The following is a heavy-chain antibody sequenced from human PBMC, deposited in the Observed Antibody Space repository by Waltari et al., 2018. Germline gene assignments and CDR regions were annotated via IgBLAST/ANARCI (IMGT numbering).Heavy chain of an antibody. CDR2: INPSGGST. CDR3: ARDWPLGYCSGGSCRGWFDP. V-gene: IGHV1-46*01. D-gene: IGHD2-15*01. CDR1: GYTFTSYY. Sequence: QVQLVQSGAEVKKPGASVKVSCKASGYTFTSYYMHWVRQAPGQGLGWMGIINPSGGSTSYAQKFQGRVTMTRDTSTSTVYMELSSLRSEDTAVYYCARDWPLGYCSGGSCRGWFDPWGQGTLVTVSS. J-gene: IGHJ5*02.